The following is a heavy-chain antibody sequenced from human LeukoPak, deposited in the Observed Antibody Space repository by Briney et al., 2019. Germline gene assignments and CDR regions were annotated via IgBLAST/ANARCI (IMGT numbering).Heavy chain of an antibody. V-gene: IGHV4-59*01. J-gene: IGHJ6*02. D-gene: IGHD6-13*01. CDR1: GGSISSDY. CDR3: ARATPKAAAGGNFYYYGMDV. Sequence: SETLSLTCTVSGGSISSDYWTWIRQPPGKGLDWIGYIYYSGGTVYNPSLKSRVTISVHSSKNQFSLKLSSVAAADTAVYYCARATPKAAAGGNFYYYGMDVWGQGTTVTVSS. CDR2: IYYSGGT.